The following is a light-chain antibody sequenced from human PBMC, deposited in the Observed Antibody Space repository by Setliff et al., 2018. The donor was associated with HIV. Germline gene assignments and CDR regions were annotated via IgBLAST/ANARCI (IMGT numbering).Light chain of an antibody. CDR1: SSDIGSYNY. V-gene: IGLV2-8*01. J-gene: IGLJ2*01. CDR2: EVT. CDR3: SSYTGYNNLLV. Sequence: QSVLTQPPSASGSPGQSVTISCTGTSSDIGSYNYVSWYQQHPGKAPKLIIYEVTKRPSGVPDRFSGSKSGNTASLTVSGLQAGDEADYYCSSYTGYNNLLVFGGGT.